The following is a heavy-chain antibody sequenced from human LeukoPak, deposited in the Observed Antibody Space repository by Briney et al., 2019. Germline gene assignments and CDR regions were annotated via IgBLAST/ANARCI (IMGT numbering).Heavy chain of an antibody. CDR3: ARELLRDDAFDI. J-gene: IGHJ3*02. CDR1: GFTFSDHY. V-gene: IGHV3-72*01. Sequence: GGSLRLSCAASGFTFSDHYMDWGRQAPGKGLEWVGRTRNKANSYTTEYAASVKGRFTISRDDSKNSLYLQMNSLKTEDTAVYYCARELLRDDAFDIWGQGTMVTVSS. CDR2: TRNKANSYTT. D-gene: IGHD1-26*01.